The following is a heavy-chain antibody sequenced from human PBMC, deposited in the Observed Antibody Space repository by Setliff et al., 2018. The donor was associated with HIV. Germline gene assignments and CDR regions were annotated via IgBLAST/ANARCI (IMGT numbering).Heavy chain of an antibody. J-gene: IGHJ4*02. Sequence: GGSLRLSCAASGFTFNSYAMSWVRQAPGKGLEWVSSISGSGGSTYYADSVKGRFTISRDNSKNTLYLQMNSLRAEDTAVYYCSKDYVENDYWGQGTLVSVSS. D-gene: IGHD3-16*01. V-gene: IGHV3-23*01. CDR3: SKDYVENDY. CDR1: GFTFNSYA. CDR2: ISGSGGST.